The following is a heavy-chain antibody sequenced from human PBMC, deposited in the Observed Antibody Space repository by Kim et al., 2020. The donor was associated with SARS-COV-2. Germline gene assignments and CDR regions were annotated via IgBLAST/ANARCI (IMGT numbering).Heavy chain of an antibody. V-gene: IGHV3-30*02. Sequence: YADSVRARFTISRDNSKNTRYLQMNSLRAEDTAVYYCAKSAVAADSFFDYWGQGTLVTVSS. J-gene: IGHJ4*02. D-gene: IGHD6-19*01. CDR3: AKSAVAADSFFDY.